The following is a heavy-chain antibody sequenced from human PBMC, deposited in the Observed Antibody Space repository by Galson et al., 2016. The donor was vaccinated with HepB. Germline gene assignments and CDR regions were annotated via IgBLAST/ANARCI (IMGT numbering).Heavy chain of an antibody. V-gene: IGHV4-31*11. J-gene: IGHJ4*02. CDR3: AGLRGGVLDFDY. CDR2: IAYTGTT. D-gene: IGHD3-10*01. CDR1: GASLSSGAYY. Sequence: TLSLTCAVSGASLSSGAYYWSWIRQHPERGLEWLGYIAYTGTTSYNPSLGNRLAISVDTSKSHFSLRLNSVTAADSALYYCAGLRGGVLDFDYWGQGTLVTVSS.